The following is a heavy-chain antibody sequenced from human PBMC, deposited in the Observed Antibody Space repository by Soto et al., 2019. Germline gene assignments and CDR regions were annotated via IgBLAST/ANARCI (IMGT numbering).Heavy chain of an antibody. CDR3: ARGLILWYGELSRRGDHNDYMDV. V-gene: IGHV4-34*01. CDR1: GGSFSGYY. Sequence: QVQLQQWGAGLLKPSETLSLTCAVYGGSFSGYYWNWIRQPPGKGLEWIGEINESGSTKYNPSLRIRVTISVETTKNKFSLTLSSVTAADRAVYYCARGLILWYGELSRRGDHNDYMDVWGKGTTVTVSS. D-gene: IGHD3-10*01. J-gene: IGHJ6*03. CDR2: INESGST.